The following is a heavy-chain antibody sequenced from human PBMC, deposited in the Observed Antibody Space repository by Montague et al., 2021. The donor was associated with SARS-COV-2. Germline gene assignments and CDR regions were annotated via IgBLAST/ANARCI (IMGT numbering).Heavy chain of an antibody. D-gene: IGHD4-23*01. CDR2: INHSGTT. CDR1: GGSFSGHY. CDR3: ARWDPQTLTLIGLRGKSASDY. J-gene: IGHJ4*02. V-gene: IGHV4-34*01. Sequence: SETLSLTCAVYGGSFSGHYWSWIRQSPGKGLEWIAEINHSGTTNYNFNPSLRSRVTISVDMSKSQFSLKLSSVTAADTGVYYCARWDPQTLTLIGLRGKSASDYWGQGTLVTVSS.